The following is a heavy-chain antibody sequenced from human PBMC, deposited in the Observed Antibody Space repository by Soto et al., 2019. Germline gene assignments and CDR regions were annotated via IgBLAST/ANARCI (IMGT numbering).Heavy chain of an antibody. CDR2: IKQDGSEK. D-gene: IGHD4-17*01. J-gene: IGHJ4*02. CDR1: GFTFSDYW. V-gene: IGHV3-7*01. Sequence: GGSLRLSCAASGFTFSDYWMNWVRQAPGKGLEWVANIKQDGSEKYYVDSVKGRFTISRDNAKNSLYLQMNSLKAEDTAVYYCASRRPTVSNYFDYWGQGTLVTVSS. CDR3: ASRRPTVSNYFDY.